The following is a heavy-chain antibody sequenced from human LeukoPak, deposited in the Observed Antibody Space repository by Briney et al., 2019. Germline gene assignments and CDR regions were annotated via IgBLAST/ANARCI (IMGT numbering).Heavy chain of an antibody. Sequence: GASVKVSCKASGYTFTGYYMHWVRQAPGQGLEWMGWINPNSGGTNYVQKFQGRVTMTRDTSISTAYMELSRLRSDDTAVYYCARGIVGATTVPLTSFDYWGQGTLVTVSS. D-gene: IGHD1-26*01. CDR1: GYTFTGYY. CDR3: ARGIVGATTVPLTSFDY. J-gene: IGHJ4*02. CDR2: INPNSGGT. V-gene: IGHV1-2*02.